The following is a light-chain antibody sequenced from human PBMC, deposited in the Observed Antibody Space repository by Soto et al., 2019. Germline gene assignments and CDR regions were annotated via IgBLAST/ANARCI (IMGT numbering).Light chain of an antibody. V-gene: IGLV2-11*01. CDR3: CSYAGTYTHYV. CDR2: DVN. J-gene: IGLJ1*01. CDR1: SSDVGGYNF. Sequence: QSALTQPRSVSGSPGQSVTISCTGTSSDVGGYNFVSWYQQHPGKAPKLMIYDVNKRPSGVPGLFSGSKSGNTASLTISGLQAEDEADYYCCSYAGTYTHYVFGSGTKVTVL.